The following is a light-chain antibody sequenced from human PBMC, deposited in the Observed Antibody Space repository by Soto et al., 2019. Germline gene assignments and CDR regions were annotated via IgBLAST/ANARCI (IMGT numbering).Light chain of an antibody. V-gene: IGLV2-23*01. Sequence: QSVLTQPASVSGSPGQSITISCTGTRSDVGSYTLVSWYQQHPGRAPKLLIYEDNKRPSGVSYRFSGSKSGNPASLTISGLQADDEADYYCCSYAGSSTSWVFGGGTKVTVL. CDR1: RSDVGSYTL. J-gene: IGLJ3*02. CDR2: EDN. CDR3: CSYAGSSTSWV.